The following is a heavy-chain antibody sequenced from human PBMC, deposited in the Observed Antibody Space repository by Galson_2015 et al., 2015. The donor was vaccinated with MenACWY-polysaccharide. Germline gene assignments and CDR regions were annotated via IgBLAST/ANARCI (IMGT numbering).Heavy chain of an antibody. V-gene: IGHV3-23*01. CDR3: AKEGREVDNWLDS. D-gene: IGHD1-26*01. Sequence: SLRLSCAASGFTFNTYGMSWVRQAPGRGLEWVSSITHSGSSTYYVDSVKGRFTISRDNSKNTLFLQMNSLRADDTAVYYCAKEGREVDNWLDSSGHGAVVTVSS. J-gene: IGHJ5*01. CDR1: GFTFNTYG. CDR2: ITHSGSST.